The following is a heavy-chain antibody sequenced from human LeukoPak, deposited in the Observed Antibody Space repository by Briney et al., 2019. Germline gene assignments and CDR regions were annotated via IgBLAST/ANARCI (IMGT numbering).Heavy chain of an antibody. CDR3: AGEYSSSWYYYYGMDV. CDR1: GYTFTSYY. V-gene: IGHV1-46*01. J-gene: IGHJ6*02. CDR2: INPSGGST. D-gene: IGHD6-13*01. Sequence: ASVKVSCKASGYTFTSYYMHWVRQAPGQGLEWMGIINPSGGSTSYAQKFQGRVTMTRDTSTSTVYMELSSLRSEDTAVYYCAGEYSSSWYYYYGMDVWGQGTTVTVSS.